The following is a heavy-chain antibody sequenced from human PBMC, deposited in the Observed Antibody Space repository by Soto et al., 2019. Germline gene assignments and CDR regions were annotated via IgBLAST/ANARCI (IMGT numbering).Heavy chain of an antibody. J-gene: IGHJ6*02. D-gene: IGHD3-10*01. V-gene: IGHV3-66*03. CDR1: GLTGTDNY. Sequence: EVEVVESGGGLIQPGRSLRLSCAASGLTGTDNYMNWVRQAPGKGLEWVAGIYSCGDTYYSDSVKGRFPISRNSFKNTLSLQLNNLRPEDTAVYYCAADETSASCQSTNFRIRGKRGFGLDVWGRGTAVTVSS. CDR2: IYSCGDT. CDR3: AADETSASCQSTNFRIRGKRGFGLDV.